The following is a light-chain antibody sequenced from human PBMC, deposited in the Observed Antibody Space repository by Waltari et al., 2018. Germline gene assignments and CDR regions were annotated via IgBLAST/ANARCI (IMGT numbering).Light chain of an antibody. Sequence: DIQMTQSPSTLSASVGDKVTITSRASQSVSSWLVWYQQSPGKAPKVLIYKASGLESGVPSRFSGSGSGTEFTLTISSLQPDDFATYYCQQYDNYPWTFGQGTKVEIK. CDR2: KAS. V-gene: IGKV1-5*03. J-gene: IGKJ1*01. CDR3: QQYDNYPWT. CDR1: QSVSSW.